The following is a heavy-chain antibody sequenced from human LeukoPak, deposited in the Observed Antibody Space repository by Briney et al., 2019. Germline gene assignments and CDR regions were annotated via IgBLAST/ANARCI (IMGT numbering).Heavy chain of an antibody. CDR1: GFTFSNYW. D-gene: IGHD1-14*01. V-gene: IGHV3-7*03. CDR3: ARDVLVAGATGTFDI. CDR2: IRQDGNEK. Sequence: GGSLRLSCAASGFTFSNYWMSWSRQPQGKGLEWVANIRQDGNEKYYVDSVKGRFTISRDNAKNSLYLQMNSLRAEDTALYYCARDVLVAGATGTFDIWGQGTLVTVSS. J-gene: IGHJ3*02.